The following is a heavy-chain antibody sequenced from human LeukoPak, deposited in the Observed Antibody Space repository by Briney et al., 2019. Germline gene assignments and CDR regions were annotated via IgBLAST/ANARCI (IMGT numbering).Heavy chain of an antibody. D-gene: IGHD3-10*01. Sequence: GGSLRLSCAASGFTSSSYSMNWVRQAPGKGLEWVSSISSSSSYIYYADSVKGRFTISRDNAKNSLYLQMNSLRAEDTAVYYCARDGSGSGTRGLDYWGQGTLVTVSS. CDR1: GFTSSSYS. CDR3: ARDGSGSGTRGLDY. J-gene: IGHJ4*02. V-gene: IGHV3-21*01. CDR2: ISSSSSYI.